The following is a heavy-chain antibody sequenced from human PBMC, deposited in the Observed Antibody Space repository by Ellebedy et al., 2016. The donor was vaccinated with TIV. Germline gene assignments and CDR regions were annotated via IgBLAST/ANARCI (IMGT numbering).Heavy chain of an antibody. CDR1: GFTFSSYA. V-gene: IGHV3-30*18. Sequence: GESLKISCAASGFTFSSYAMHWVRQAPGKGLEWVAAISSDGSNENYADSVKGRFTISRDNSKNSLSLQINSLRTEDTALYYCAKGFRSSLPTTFEYWGQGALVTVSS. CDR3: AKGFRSSLPTTFEY. D-gene: IGHD6-6*01. J-gene: IGHJ4*02. CDR2: ISSDGSNE.